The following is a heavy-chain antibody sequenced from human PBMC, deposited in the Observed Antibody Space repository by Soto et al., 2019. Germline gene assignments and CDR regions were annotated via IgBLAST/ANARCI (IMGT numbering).Heavy chain of an antibody. J-gene: IGHJ4*02. CDR1: GESISSSSYY. V-gene: IGHV4-39*01. Sequence: PSETLPLTCIGSGESISSSSYYWYWIRQPPGKGLEWIGSIYHSGRTYYNPSLKSRVSISIDTSKNQFSLKLSSVTAADTALYYCARQRTTVVTQAYFDYWGQGALVTVS. CDR3: ARQRTTVVTQAYFDY. D-gene: IGHD2-21*02. CDR2: IYHSGRT.